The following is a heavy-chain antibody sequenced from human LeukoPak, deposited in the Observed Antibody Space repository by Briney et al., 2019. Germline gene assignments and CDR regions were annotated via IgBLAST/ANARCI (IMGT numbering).Heavy chain of an antibody. J-gene: IGHJ4*02. CDR1: GFTFSIYA. CDR3: AKGGSGYYYSFDY. V-gene: IGHV3-23*01. D-gene: IGHD3-22*01. CDR2: ISSSGGST. Sequence: GGSLRLSCAASGFTFSIYAMNWVRQAPGKGLGWFSGISSSGGSTYYADSMKGRFTISRDNSKNTLYLQMNSLRAEDTAVYYCAKGGSGYYYSFDYWGQGTLVTVSS.